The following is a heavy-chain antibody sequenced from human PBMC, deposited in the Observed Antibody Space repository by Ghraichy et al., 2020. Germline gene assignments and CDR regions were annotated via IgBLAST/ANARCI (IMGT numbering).Heavy chain of an antibody. CDR2: LKHDGTT. V-gene: IGHV4-34*01. Sequence: GSLRLSCGVNGGSLSGYCWSWIRQPPGKGLEWVADLKHDGTTNYNPSLKRRVTISVDTSRNQFSVRLRSVTAADTAAYYCARATVVIPAVIYYYGLDVWGPGTTVTVS. J-gene: IGHJ6*02. CDR3: ARATVVIPAVIYYYGLDV. D-gene: IGHD2-21*01. CDR1: GGSLSGYC.